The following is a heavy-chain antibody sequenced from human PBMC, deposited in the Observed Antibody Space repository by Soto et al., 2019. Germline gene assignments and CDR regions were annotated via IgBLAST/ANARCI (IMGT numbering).Heavy chain of an antibody. CDR3: ARDMIGDYFDY. Sequence: SETLSLTCTVSGGSISSYYWSWIRQPPGKGLEWIGCIYHSGSTNYNPSLKSRVTISVDTSKNQFSLKLSSVTAADTAVYYCARDMIGDYFDYWGQGTLVTVSS. D-gene: IGHD3-22*01. CDR1: GGSISSYY. CDR2: IYHSGST. J-gene: IGHJ4*02. V-gene: IGHV4-59*01.